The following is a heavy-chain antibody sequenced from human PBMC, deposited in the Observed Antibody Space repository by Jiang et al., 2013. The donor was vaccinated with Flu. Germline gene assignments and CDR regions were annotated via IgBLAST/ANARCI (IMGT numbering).Heavy chain of an antibody. CDR1: GFIFDNYW. V-gene: IGHV3-7*01. CDR3: ARSGGFGWDV. Sequence: QLVESGGGLAQPGGSLRLSCEASGFIFDNYWMTWIRQAPGKGLEWVANIKPDGSQSYYVDSVRGRFTFSRDNAKNSLSLEMNTLRAEDTGVYYCARSGGFGWDVWGQGITVSVSS. D-gene: IGHD3-3*01. J-gene: IGHJ6*02. CDR2: IKPDGSQS.